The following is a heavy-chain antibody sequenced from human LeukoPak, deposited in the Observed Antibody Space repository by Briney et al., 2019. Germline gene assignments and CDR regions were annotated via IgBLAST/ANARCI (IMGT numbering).Heavy chain of an antibody. CDR3: AREGGPYYDSSGLDY. CDR2: IYYSGST. Sequence: SETLSLTCTVSGGSISSHYWSWIRQPPGKGLEWIGYIYYSGSTNYNPSLKSRATISVDTSKNQFSLKLSSVTAADTAVYYCAREGGPYYDSSGLDYWGQGTLVTVSS. CDR1: GGSISSHY. V-gene: IGHV4-59*11. D-gene: IGHD3-22*01. J-gene: IGHJ4*02.